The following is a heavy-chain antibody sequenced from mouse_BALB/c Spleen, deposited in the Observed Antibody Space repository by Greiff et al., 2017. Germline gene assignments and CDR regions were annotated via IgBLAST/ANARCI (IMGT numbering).Heavy chain of an antibody. CDR1: GFPFTDYY. CDR2: IRNKANGYTT. J-gene: IGHJ1*01. CDR3: ARDITGNFDV. V-gene: IGHV7-3*02. Sequence: EVHLVESGGGLVQPGGSLRLSCATSGFPFTDYYMSWVRQPPGKALEWLGFIRNKANGYTTEYSATVKGRFTISRDNSQSILYLQMNTLRAEDSATYYCARDITGNFDVWGAGTTVTVSA. D-gene: IGHD4-1*01.